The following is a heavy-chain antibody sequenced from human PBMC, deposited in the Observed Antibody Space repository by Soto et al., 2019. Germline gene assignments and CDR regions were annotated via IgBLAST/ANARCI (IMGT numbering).Heavy chain of an antibody. Sequence: LSCGPSGFTLSSYSMNCVQHAPGKGLEWVSYISSSSSTIYYADSVKGRFTISRDNAKNSLYLQMNSLRDEDTAVYYCAREDYGDYSGLYYYGMDVWGQGTTVTVSS. D-gene: IGHD4-17*01. CDR2: ISSSSSTI. CDR1: GFTLSSYS. CDR3: AREDYGDYSGLYYYGMDV. J-gene: IGHJ6*02. V-gene: IGHV3-48*02.